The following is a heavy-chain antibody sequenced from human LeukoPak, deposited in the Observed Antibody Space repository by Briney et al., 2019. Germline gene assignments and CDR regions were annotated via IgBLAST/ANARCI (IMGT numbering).Heavy chain of an antibody. CDR2: IYYSGST. CDR1: GGSLSSYY. D-gene: IGHD3-10*01. J-gene: IGHJ4*02. V-gene: IGHV4-59*12. Sequence: SETLSLTCTVSGGSLSSYYWSWIRQPPGKGLEWIGTIYYSGSTYYNPSLKSRVTISVDTSKNQFSLRLSSVTAADTAVYYCARDTILSGSPLDYWGLGTLVTVSS. CDR3: ARDTILSGSPLDY.